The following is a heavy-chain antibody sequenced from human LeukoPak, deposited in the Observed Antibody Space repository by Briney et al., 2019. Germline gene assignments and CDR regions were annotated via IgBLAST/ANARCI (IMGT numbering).Heavy chain of an antibody. D-gene: IGHD2-15*01. CDR3: ARDGRYCSGGSCYSPHN. V-gene: IGHV1-69*05. CDR1: GGTFSSYA. CDR2: VIPIFGTA. Sequence: ASVKVSCKASGGTFSSYAISWVRQAPGQGLEWMGGVIPIFGTANYAQKFQGRVTITTDECTSTAYMELSSLRSEDTAVYYCARDGRYCSGGSCYSPHNWGQGTLVTVSS. J-gene: IGHJ1*01.